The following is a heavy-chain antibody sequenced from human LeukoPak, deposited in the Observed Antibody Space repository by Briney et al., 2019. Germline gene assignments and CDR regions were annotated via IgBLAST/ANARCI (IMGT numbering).Heavy chain of an antibody. CDR3: ARDRIAVAGRYYYYYYGMDV. J-gene: IGHJ6*02. V-gene: IGHV1-69*13. CDR1: GGTFSSYA. CDR2: IIPIFGTA. D-gene: IGHD6-19*01. Sequence: ASVKVSCKASGGTFSSYAISCVRQAPGQGLEWMGGIIPIFGTANYAQKFQGRVTITADESTSTAYMELSSLRSEDTAVYYCARDRIAVAGRYYYYYYGMDVWGQGTTVTVSS.